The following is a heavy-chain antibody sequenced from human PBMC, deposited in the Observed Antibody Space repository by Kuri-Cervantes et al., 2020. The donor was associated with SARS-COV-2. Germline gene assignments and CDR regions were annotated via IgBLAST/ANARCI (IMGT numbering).Heavy chain of an antibody. J-gene: IGHJ5*02. Sequence: SVKVSCKASRGTFNTHILNWLRQAPGQGLEWMGGIRPVFGAPYYAQKFQGRVTIAADESTSTVHMELGSLNSEDTAIYYCARETGDRKMGIDPWGQGTLVTVSS. V-gene: IGHV1-69*13. CDR1: RGTFNTHI. D-gene: IGHD2-21*01. CDR3: ARETGDRKMGIDP. CDR2: IRPVFGAP.